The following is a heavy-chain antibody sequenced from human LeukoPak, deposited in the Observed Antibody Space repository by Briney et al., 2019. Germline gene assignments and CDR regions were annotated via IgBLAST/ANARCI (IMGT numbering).Heavy chain of an antibody. J-gene: IGHJ4*02. D-gene: IGHD3-16*01. CDR1: GYTFTSYG. CDR3: ARDWGSTKVITDY. CDR2: INPNNGNT. V-gene: IGHV1-18*01. Sequence: ASVKVSCKASGYTFTSYGISWVRQAPGQGLEWMGRINPNNGNTNYAQKFQDRVTMTTDTPTRTAYMEVRNLKSDYTAVYYYARDWGSTKVITDYWGQGTLVTVSS.